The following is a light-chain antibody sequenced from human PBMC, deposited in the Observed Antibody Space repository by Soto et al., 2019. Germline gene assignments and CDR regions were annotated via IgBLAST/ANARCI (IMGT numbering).Light chain of an antibody. V-gene: IGLV2-11*01. Sequence: QSALTQPRSVSGSPEQSVTISCTGTSSDVGAYNYVSWYQQHPGKVPKLMIYDVSRRPSGVPDRFSGSKSGNTASLTISGLQDDDEADYYCCSYAGSYTLVFGGGTKLTVL. CDR3: CSYAGSYTLV. CDR1: SSDVGAYNY. J-gene: IGLJ3*02. CDR2: DVS.